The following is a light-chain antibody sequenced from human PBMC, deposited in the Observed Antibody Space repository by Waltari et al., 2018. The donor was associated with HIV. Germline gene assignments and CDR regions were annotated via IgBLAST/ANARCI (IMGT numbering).Light chain of an antibody. CDR2: EVS. CDR1: SSDVGGYNY. CDR3: SSYTSSSTPVV. Sequence: QSALTQPASVSGSPGQSITISCPGTSSDVGGYNYVSWYQQHPGKAPKLMIYEVSNRPSGVSDRFSGSKSGNTASLTISGLQAEDEADYYCSSYTSSSTPVVFGGGTNLTVL. V-gene: IGLV2-14*01. J-gene: IGLJ2*01.